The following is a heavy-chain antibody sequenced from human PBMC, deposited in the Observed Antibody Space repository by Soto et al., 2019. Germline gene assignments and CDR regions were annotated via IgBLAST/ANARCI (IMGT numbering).Heavy chain of an antibody. D-gene: IGHD3-10*01. CDR2: IRSKAYGKTT. V-gene: IGHV3-49*04. Sequence: PVGSLRLSCSGPGFTFADFSVNWVRQAPGKGLEWVSFIRSKAYGKTTEYAASVKSRFTASRDDSQAIAYLQMDRLTIEDTGVYFCTRVGTMMRVRGALDIWGPGTVVTVSS. J-gene: IGHJ3*02. CDR1: GFTFADFS. CDR3: TRVGTMMRVRGALDI.